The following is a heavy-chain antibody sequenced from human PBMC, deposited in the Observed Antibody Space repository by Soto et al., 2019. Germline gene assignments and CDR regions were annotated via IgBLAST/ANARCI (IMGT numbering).Heavy chain of an antibody. V-gene: IGHV3-23*01. D-gene: IGHD3-10*01. CDR3: AKIPTGSGSSKFDY. J-gene: IGHJ4*02. Sequence: GGSLRLSCAASGFTFRTDAMNWVRQSPGKGLEWISAITGSGSYTYYADSVRGRFSISRDNSQNTLYLQMNNLRGDDTAIYYCAKIPTGSGSSKFDYWGQGIQVTVSS. CDR1: GFTFRTDA. CDR2: ITGSGSYT.